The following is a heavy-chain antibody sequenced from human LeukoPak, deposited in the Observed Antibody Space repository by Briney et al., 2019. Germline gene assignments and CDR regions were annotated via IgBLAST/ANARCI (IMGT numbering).Heavy chain of an antibody. CDR3: AREEALGSGSFDY. V-gene: IGHV4-59*01. Sequence: SETLSLTCTVSGGSISSYYWSWIRQPPGKGLEWIGYIYYSGTTNYNPSLKSRVTISVDTSKNQFSLKLSSVTAADTAVYYCAREEALGSGSFDYWGQGTLVTVSS. CDR2: IYYSGTT. J-gene: IGHJ4*02. CDR1: GGSISSYY. D-gene: IGHD1-26*01.